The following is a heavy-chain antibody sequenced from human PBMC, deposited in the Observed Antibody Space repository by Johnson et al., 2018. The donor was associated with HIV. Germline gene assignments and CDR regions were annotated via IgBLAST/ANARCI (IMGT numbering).Heavy chain of an antibody. CDR2: IWYDGNNK. J-gene: IGHJ3*02. CDR3: AKSPAKDHGGNSGAFDI. V-gene: IGHV3-33*06. D-gene: IGHD4-23*01. CDR1: GFTFSSYG. Sequence: QVQLVESGGGVVQPGRSLRLSCAASGFTFSSYGMHWVRHAPGKGLQWVAVIWYDGNNKYYADSVKGRFTISRDNSKNTLYLQMNSPRAEDTAGYYCAKSPAKDHGGNSGAFDIWGQGTMVTVSS.